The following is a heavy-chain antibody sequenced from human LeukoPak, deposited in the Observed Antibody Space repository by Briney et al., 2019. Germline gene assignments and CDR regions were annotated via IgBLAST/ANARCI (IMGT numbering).Heavy chain of an antibody. CDR2: ISYDGSNK. J-gene: IGHJ3*02. Sequence: GGSLRLSCAASGFTFSSYAMHWVRQAPGKGLEWVAVISYDGSNKYYADSVKGRFTISRDNPKNTLYLQMNSLRAEDTAVYYCARDKVVDAFDIWGQGKMVTVSS. CDR3: ARDKVVDAFDI. CDR1: GFTFSSYA. V-gene: IGHV3-30*01.